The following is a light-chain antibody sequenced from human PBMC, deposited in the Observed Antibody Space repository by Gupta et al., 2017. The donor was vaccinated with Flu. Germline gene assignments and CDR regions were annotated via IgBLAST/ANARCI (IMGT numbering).Light chain of an antibody. CDR2: EDT. V-gene: IGLV2-23*01. CDR3: CSYAGDVL. CDR1: STDVGNYNL. J-gene: IGLJ2*01. Sequence: QSAPSQPASASASPEQSITISCTGISTDVGNYNLVSWYRQYPDKVPKLIIYEDTERPSGVSDRFSGFRSGNTASLIISGLQAEYEGNYYCCSYAGDVLFGGGTKVTVL.